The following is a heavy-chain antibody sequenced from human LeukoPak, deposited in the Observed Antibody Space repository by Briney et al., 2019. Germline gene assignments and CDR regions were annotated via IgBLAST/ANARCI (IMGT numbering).Heavy chain of an antibody. CDR2: MNPNSGNT. Sequence: VASVKVSCKASGYTFTSYDINWVRQATGQRLEWMGWMNPNSGNTGYAQKFQGRVTMTRNTSISTAYMELSSLRSEDTAVYYCARWVHYGSGEFDYWGQGTLVTVSS. CDR1: GYTFTSYD. V-gene: IGHV1-8*01. CDR3: ARWVHYGSGEFDY. J-gene: IGHJ4*02. D-gene: IGHD3-10*01.